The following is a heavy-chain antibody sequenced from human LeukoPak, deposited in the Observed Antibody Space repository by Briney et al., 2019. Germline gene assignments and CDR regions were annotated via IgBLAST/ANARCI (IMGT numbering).Heavy chain of an antibody. Sequence: GGSLRLSCAASGFTFSSYAMSWVRQAPGKGLGWVSAISGSGGSTYYADSVKGRFTISRDNSKNTLYLQMNSLRAEDTAVYYCAKCYYDSSGYYLGYWGQGTLVTVSS. D-gene: IGHD3-22*01. CDR1: GFTFSSYA. J-gene: IGHJ4*02. CDR3: AKCYYDSSGYYLGY. V-gene: IGHV3-23*01. CDR2: ISGSGGST.